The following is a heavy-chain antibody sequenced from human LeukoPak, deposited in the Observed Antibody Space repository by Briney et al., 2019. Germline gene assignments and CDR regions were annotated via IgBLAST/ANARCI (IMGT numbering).Heavy chain of an antibody. CDR1: GFTFSSYA. Sequence: GGSLRLSCAASGFTFSSYAMSWVRQAPGKGLEWVSAISGSGGSTYYADSVKGRFTISRDNSKNTLYLQMNSLRAEDTALYYCAKDKEIAVAGRGFDYWGQGTLVTVSS. D-gene: IGHD6-19*01. CDR2: ISGSGGST. V-gene: IGHV3-23*01. J-gene: IGHJ4*02. CDR3: AKDKEIAVAGRGFDY.